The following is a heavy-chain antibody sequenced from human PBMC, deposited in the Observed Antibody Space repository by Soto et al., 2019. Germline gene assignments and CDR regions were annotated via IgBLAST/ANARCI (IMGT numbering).Heavy chain of an antibody. Sequence: EVQLVESGGKLVQPGRSLRLSCAASGFTFNEYAMHWVRQAPGKGLEWVSGISWNSGSIGYADSVKGRFTISRDNAKDSFSLQMNSLRAEETALYYCAKNINRGYTYCFPDYWGQGTLITVSS. V-gene: IGHV3-9*01. CDR3: AKNINRGYTYCFPDY. J-gene: IGHJ4*02. CDR1: GFTFNEYA. CDR2: ISWNSGSI. D-gene: IGHD5-12*01.